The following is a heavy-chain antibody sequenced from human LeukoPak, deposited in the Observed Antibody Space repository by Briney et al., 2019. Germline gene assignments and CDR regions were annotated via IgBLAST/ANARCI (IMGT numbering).Heavy chain of an antibody. D-gene: IGHD3-10*01. CDR3: ARDRASYGYYYYMDV. CDR1: GGSISSHY. J-gene: IGHJ6*03. Sequence: KASETLSLTCSVSGGSISSHYWSWIRQAAGEGLEWIGRIYTSGSTNYNPSLKSRVTMSVETSKNQFSLKLSSVTAADTAVYYCARDRASYGYYYYMDVWGKGTTVTVSS. CDR2: IYTSGST. V-gene: IGHV4-4*07.